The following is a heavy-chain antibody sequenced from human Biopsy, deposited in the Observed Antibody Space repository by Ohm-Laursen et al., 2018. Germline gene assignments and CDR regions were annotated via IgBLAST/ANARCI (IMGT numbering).Heavy chain of an antibody. CDR1: GGFISSYY. CDR3: ARAPPLIRGVLEFWFDP. V-gene: IGHV4-4*07. D-gene: IGHD3-10*01. CDR2: IYIDGTS. Sequence: GTLSLTCSVSGGFISSYYWSWIRQSAGRGLEWIGRIYIDGTSDYNPSLKNRVSMSVDSSKKQFSLRLTSLSVADTAKYYCARAPPLIRGVLEFWFDPWGQGILVTVSS. J-gene: IGHJ5*02.